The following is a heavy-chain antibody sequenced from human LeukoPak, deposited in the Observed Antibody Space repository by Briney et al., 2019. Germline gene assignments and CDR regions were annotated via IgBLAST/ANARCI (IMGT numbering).Heavy chain of an antibody. CDR1: GFTFSSYW. V-gene: IGHV3-74*01. CDR2: INSDGSTT. Sequence: GGSLRLSCAASGFTFSSYWMHWVRQAPGKGLVWVSRINSDGSTTNYVDSVKGRFTIPRDNAKNTLYLQMNSLRAEDTAVYYCARRSSGSPPYYFDYWGQGTLVTVSS. CDR3: ARRSSGSPPYYFDY. D-gene: IGHD1-26*01. J-gene: IGHJ4*02.